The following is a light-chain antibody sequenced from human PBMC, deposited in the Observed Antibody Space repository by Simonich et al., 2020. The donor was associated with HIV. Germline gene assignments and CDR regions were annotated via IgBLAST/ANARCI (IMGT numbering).Light chain of an antibody. CDR1: SSDVGGYNY. V-gene: IGLV2-23*01. CDR2: EGS. CDR3: CSYAGSSTWI. J-gene: IGLJ2*01. Sequence: QSALTQPPSASGSPGQSVTISCTGTSSDVGGYNYVSWYQQHPGKAPQLMVYEGSKRPSGVFNRFSGSKSGNTASLTISGLQAEDEADYYCCSYAGSSTWIFGGGTKLTVL.